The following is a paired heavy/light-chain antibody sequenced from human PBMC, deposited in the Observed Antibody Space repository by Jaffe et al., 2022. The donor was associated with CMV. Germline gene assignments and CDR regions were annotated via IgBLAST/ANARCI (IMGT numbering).Light chain of an antibody. V-gene: IGLV1-47*01. CDR1: SSNIGSNY. Sequence: QSVLTQPPSASGTPGQRVTISCSGSSSNIGSNYVYWYQQLPGTAPKLLIYRNNQRPSGVPDRFSGSKSGTSASLAISGLRSEDEADYYCAAWDDSLSGRWVFGGGTKLTVL. CDR3: AAWDDSLSGRWV. J-gene: IGLJ3*02. CDR2: RNN.
Heavy chain of an antibody. CDR2: IKSKTDGGTT. V-gene: IGHV3-15*01. Sequence: EVQLVESGGGLVKPGGSLRLSCAASGFTFSNAWMSWVRQAPGKGLEWVGRIKSKTDGGTTDYAAPVKGRFTISRDDSKNTLYLQMNSLKTEDTAVYYCTTDNSPQYYDFWSGYYELDYWGQGTLVTVSS. CDR3: TTDNSPQYYDFWSGYYELDY. J-gene: IGHJ4*02. D-gene: IGHD3-3*01. CDR1: GFTFSNAW.